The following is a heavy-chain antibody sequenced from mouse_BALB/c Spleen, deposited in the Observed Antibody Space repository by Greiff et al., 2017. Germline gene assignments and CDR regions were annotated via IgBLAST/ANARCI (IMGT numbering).Heavy chain of an antibody. CDR2: INSNGGST. J-gene: IGHJ4*01. CDR1: GFTFSSYY. CDR3: ARHPYDSSGSRAMDY. V-gene: IGHV5-6-2*01. Sequence: ESGGGLVKLGGSLKLSCAASGFTFSSYYMSWVRQTPEKRLELVAAINSNGGSTYYPDTVKGRFTISRDNAKNTLYLQMSSLKSEDTALYYCARHPYDSSGSRAMDYWGQGTSVTVSS. D-gene: IGHD3-2*01.